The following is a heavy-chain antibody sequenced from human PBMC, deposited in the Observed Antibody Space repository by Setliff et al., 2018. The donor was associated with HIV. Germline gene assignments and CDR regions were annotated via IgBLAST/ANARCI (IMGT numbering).Heavy chain of an antibody. CDR3: ARDPGSSSFDY. D-gene: IGHD6-19*01. Sequence: GGSLRLSCASSGFIFGDYWMTWVRQAPGKGLEWVASIKQDGITKYYVDSVKGRFTISRDNAKNSLYLQMNSLRAEDTAVYYCARDPGSSSFDYWGQGTPVTVSS. J-gene: IGHJ4*02. CDR2: IKQDGITK. V-gene: IGHV3-7*03. CDR1: GFIFGDYW.